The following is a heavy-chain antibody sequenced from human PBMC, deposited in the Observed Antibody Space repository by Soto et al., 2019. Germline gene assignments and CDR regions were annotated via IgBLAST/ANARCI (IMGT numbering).Heavy chain of an antibody. CDR1: GFTLSSYS. J-gene: IGHJ6*02. Sequence: EVQLVESGGGLVQPGGSLRLSCEAYGFTLSSYSMNWARQAPGQGREWVSYISSSSSTIYYADSVKGRFTISRDNAKNSLYLQMNSLRDENTAVYYGARDNPRSSGWDVWGQVTTVTISS. CDR3: ARDNPRSSGWDV. V-gene: IGHV3-48*02. CDR2: ISSSSSTI.